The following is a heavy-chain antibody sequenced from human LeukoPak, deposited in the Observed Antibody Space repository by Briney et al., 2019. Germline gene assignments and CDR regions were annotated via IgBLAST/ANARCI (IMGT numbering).Heavy chain of an antibody. CDR2: IYTSGST. J-gene: IGHJ5*02. CDR1: GGSISSYY. CDR3: ARQGPGFDP. V-gene: IGHV4-4*09. Sequence: PSETLSLTCTVSGGSISSYYWSWIRQPPGKGLEWIGYIYTSGSTNYNPSLKSRVTISVDTSKNQFSLKLSSVTAADTAVYYCARQGPGFDPWGQGTLVTVSS.